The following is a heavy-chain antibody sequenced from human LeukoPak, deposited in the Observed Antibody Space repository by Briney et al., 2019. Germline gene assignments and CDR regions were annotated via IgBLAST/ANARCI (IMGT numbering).Heavy chain of an antibody. V-gene: IGHV3-9*01. D-gene: IGHD2-15*01. CDR2: ISWNSGSI. CDR3: ARGTGVVVKGDYFDY. J-gene: IGHJ4*02. CDR1: GFTFDDYA. Sequence: QSGRSLRLSCAASGFTFDDYAMHWVRQAPGKGLEWVSGISWNSGSIGYADSVKGRFTISRDNSKNTLYLQMNSLRAEDTAVYYCARGTGVVVKGDYFDYWGQGTLVTVSS.